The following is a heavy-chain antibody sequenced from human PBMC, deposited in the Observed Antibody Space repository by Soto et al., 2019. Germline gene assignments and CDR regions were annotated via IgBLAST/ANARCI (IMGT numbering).Heavy chain of an antibody. CDR3: AKDVQLELVPHYYYYYGMDV. Sequence: SLRLSCAASGFTFSSYAMSWVRQAPGKGLEWVSAISGSGGSTYYADSVKGRFTISRDNSKNTLYLQMNSLRAEDTAVYYCAKDVQLELVPHYYYYYGMDVWGQGATVTVSS. J-gene: IGHJ6*02. D-gene: IGHD1-1*01. CDR1: GFTFSSYA. V-gene: IGHV3-23*01. CDR2: ISGSGGST.